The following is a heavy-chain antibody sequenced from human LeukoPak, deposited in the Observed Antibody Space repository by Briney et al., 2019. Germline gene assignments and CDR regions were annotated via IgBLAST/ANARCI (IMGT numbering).Heavy chain of an antibody. CDR3: ARGGTLVQGVTILYGMDV. V-gene: IGHV1-8*01. J-gene: IGHJ6*02. CDR1: GDTFTSYD. Sequence: GASVKVSCKTSGDTFTSYDINWVRQATGQGREWMGWMNPRSGNTIYTQKFQGRVAMTRDTSTSTAYMELSSLRSEDTAVYYCARGGTLVQGVTILYGMDVWGQGTTVTVSS. D-gene: IGHD3-10*01. CDR2: MNPRSGNT.